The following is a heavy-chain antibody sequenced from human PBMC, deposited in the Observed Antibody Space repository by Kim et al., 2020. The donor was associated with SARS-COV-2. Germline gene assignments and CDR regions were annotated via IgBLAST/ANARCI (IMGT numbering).Heavy chain of an antibody. V-gene: IGHV3-21*01. CDR2: ISSSSYI. Sequence: GGSLRLSCAASGFTFRSYSMNWVRQAPGKGLEWVSSISSSSYIYYADSVKGRFTISRDNAKNSLYLQMNSLRAEDTAVYYCAREAAGKTPSYYYYGMYV. CDR3: AREAAGKTPSYYYYGMYV. D-gene: IGHD6-13*01. J-gene: IGHJ6*01. CDR1: GFTFRSYS.